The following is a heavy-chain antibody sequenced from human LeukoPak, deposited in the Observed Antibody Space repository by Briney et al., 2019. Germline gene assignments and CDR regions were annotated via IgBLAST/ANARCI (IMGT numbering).Heavy chain of an antibody. J-gene: IGHJ3*02. CDR1: GGSFSGHY. Sequence: SETLSLTCAVYGGSFSGHYWSWIRQPPGKGLEWIGEINHSGSTNYNPSLKSRVTISVDTSKNQFSLKLSSVTAADTAVYYCARHKIRRYSYGPGAFDIWGQGTMVTVSS. D-gene: IGHD5-18*01. V-gene: IGHV4-34*01. CDR2: INHSGST. CDR3: ARHKIRRYSYGPGAFDI.